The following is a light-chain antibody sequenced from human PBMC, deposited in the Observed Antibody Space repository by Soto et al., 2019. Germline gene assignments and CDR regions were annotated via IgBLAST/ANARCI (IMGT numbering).Light chain of an antibody. Sequence: EIVLSQTPGTLHFSPGESDTLSCRASESLSSSYLSAYKRKPGQAPRLLIYGASIRATGIPDRFSGSGSETYVTLTICRRETKDFAVYYCEQYGRTIGQGIYVDTK. CDR3: EQYGRT. V-gene: IGKV3-20*01. J-gene: IGKJ1*01. CDR1: ESLSSSY. CDR2: GAS.